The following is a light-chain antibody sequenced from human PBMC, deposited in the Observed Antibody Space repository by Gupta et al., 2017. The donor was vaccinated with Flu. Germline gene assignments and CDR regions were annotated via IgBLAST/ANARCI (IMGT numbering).Light chain of an antibody. CDR2: SAS. Sequence: QKPGKVPKLLIYSASNLQSGVPSRFSGSGSGTDFTLTISSLQPEDVATYYGQRTYNALRGLTFGGGTKVEIK. J-gene: IGKJ4*01. V-gene: IGKV1-37*01. CDR3: QRTYNALRGLT.